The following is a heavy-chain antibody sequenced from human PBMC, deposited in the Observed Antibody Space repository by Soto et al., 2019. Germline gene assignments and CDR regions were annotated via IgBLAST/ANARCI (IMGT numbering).Heavy chain of an antibody. J-gene: IGHJ5*02. V-gene: IGHV5-10-1*01. CDR1: GYSFTSYW. Sequence: GESLKISCKGSGYSFTSYWISWVRQMPGKGLEWMGRIEPSDSYTYYSPSFQGHVTISADKSISTAYLQWSSLKASDTAMYYCASSLPGGNCFDPWGQGTLVTVSS. CDR2: IEPSDSYT. D-gene: IGHD3-16*01. CDR3: ASSLPGGNCFDP.